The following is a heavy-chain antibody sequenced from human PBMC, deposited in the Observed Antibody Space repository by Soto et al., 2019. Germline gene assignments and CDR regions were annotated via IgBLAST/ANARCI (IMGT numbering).Heavy chain of an antibody. D-gene: IGHD3-3*01. CDR2: MNPNSGNT. J-gene: IGHJ5*02. V-gene: IGHV1-8*01. CDR3: ARLKQYYAVA. CDR1: GYTFTSYD. Sequence: QVQLVQSGAEVKKPGASVKVSCKASGYTFTSYDINWVRLATGQGLEGMGWMNPNSGNTAYAQKFQGRVTMTRNTSIRTAYMELSSLRSEDTAVYYCARLKQYYAVAWGQGTLVTVSS.